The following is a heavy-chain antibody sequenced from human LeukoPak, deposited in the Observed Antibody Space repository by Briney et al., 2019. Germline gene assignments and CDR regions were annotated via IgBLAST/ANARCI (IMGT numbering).Heavy chain of an antibody. CDR1: GYTFSNYG. CDR2: INPNSGFT. CDR3: ASGQGLLWFGDLTVGELDY. V-gene: IGHV1-2*02. D-gene: IGHD3-10*01. J-gene: IGHJ4*02. Sequence: ASVKVSCKASGYTFSNYGINWIRQAPGQGLEWMGWINPNSGFTNYAQKFQGRVTMTRDTSITTAYMELSRLRSDDTAVYYCASGQGLLWFGDLTVGELDYWGQGTLVTVSS.